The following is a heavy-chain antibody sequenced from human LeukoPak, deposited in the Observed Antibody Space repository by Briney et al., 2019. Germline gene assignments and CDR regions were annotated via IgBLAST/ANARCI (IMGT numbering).Heavy chain of an antibody. CDR3: SSSDYVYYFDY. CDR1: GGSIDSSSYY. V-gene: IGHV4-39*01. CDR2: IYYSGST. J-gene: IGHJ4*02. D-gene: IGHD4/OR15-4a*01. Sequence: PSETLSLTCIVSGGSIDSSSYYWGWIRQPPGKGLEWIGSIYYSGSTYYNPSLKSRVTISVDTSKNQFSLKLSSVTAADTAVYYCSSSDYVYYFDYWGQGTLVTVSS.